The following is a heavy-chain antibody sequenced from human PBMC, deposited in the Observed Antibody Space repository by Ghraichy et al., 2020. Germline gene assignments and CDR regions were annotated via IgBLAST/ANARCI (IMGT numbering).Heavy chain of an antibody. D-gene: IGHD2-2*01. V-gene: IGHV4-39*01. Sequence: SETLSLTCTVSGGSISSSSYYWGWIRQPPGKGLEWIGSIYYSGSTYYNPSLKSRVTISVDTSKNQFSLKLSSVTAADTAVYYCARLTPGDVVVPATPGIDPWGQGTLVTVSS. CDR1: GGSISSSSYY. CDR2: IYYSGST. J-gene: IGHJ5*02. CDR3: ARLTPGDVVVPATPGIDP.